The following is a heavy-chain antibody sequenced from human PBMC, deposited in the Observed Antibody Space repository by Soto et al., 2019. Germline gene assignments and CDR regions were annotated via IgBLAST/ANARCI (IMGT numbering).Heavy chain of an antibody. CDR3: ARDRYYGSGTYNHFDY. CDR2: MNPNSGNT. CDR1: GYTFTSYD. J-gene: IGHJ4*02. V-gene: IGHV1-8*01. D-gene: IGHD3-10*01. Sequence: ASVKVSCKASGYTFTSYDINWVRQATGQGLEWMGWMNPNSGNTGYAQKFQGRVTITRNTSASTVYMELSSLRSEDTAVYYCARDRYYGSGTYNHFDYWGQGTLVTVSS.